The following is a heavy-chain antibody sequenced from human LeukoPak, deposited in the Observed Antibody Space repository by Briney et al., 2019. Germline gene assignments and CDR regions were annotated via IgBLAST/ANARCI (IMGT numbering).Heavy chain of an antibody. CDR3: ARSYIWNDGLFDS. CDR2: ISYDGSNK. D-gene: IGHD1-20*01. J-gene: IGHJ4*02. V-gene: IGHV3-30-3*01. CDR1: GFTFSSYA. Sequence: GGSLRLSCAASGFTFSSYAMHWVRQAPGKGLEWVAVISYDGSNKYYADSVKGRFTISRDNSKNTLYLQMNSLRAEDTAVYYCARSYIWNDGLFDSWGQGPRFTVSS.